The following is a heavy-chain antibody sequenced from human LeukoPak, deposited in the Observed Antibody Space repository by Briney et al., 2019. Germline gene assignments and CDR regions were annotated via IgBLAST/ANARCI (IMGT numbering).Heavy chain of an antibody. D-gene: IGHD4-17*01. CDR2: ISYIGST. V-gene: IGHV4-59*11. J-gene: IGHJ3*02. Sequence: SETLSLTYAVSADSFSSHYWTWLRQPPGKGLEWLGYISYIGSTNYNPSLKSRVTISIDTSKNQFSLKLSSVTAADTAVYYCARDLVTVTKGFDIWGQGTMVSVSS. CDR1: ADSFSSHY. CDR3: ARDLVTVTKGFDI.